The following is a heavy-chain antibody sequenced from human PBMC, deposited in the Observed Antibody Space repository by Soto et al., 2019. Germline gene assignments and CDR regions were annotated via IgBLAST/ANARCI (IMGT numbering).Heavy chain of an antibody. V-gene: IGHV1-69*19. Sequence: QVQLVQSGAEMKKPGSSVKVSCQASGGTFKTYAMNWVRQAPGQGPEWMGDISPMFGAANYAPKFQGRVTITGYESTGRSYMQVSSLTSADTALYFCAREVQVHTHAVVYWGQGTLVTVS. CDR2: ISPMFGAA. CDR3: AREVQVHTHAVVY. CDR1: GGTFKTYA. J-gene: IGHJ4*02.